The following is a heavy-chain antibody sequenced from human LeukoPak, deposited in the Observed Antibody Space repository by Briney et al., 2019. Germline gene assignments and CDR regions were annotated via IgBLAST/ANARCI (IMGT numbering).Heavy chain of an antibody. Sequence: GGSLRLSCAASGVTFSSFSMSWVRQAPGKGGEWVASIIVRGATYYTDAAKGGFNISRDRFRGMIFRKRESLRVEDTAVYFCANGSVGNADFASWGQGALVTVSS. D-gene: IGHD6-25*01. J-gene: IGHJ4*02. CDR1: GVTFSSFS. CDR3: ANGSVGNADFAS. CDR2: IIVRGAT. V-gene: IGHV3-23*01.